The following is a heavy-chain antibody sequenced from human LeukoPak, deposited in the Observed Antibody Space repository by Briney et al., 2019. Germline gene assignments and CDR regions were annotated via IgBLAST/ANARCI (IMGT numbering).Heavy chain of an antibody. J-gene: IGHJ4*02. CDR2: INQGGSVK. Sequence: GGSLRLSCAASGFSFRDFWMTWVRQAPGKGLEWVANINQGGSVKYYVDSAKGRFTISRDDAKSSLYVQMNSLRDEDTAAYYCARFGYSGWNLEYWGQGTLVTVSS. CDR3: ARFGYSGWNLEY. CDR1: GFSFRDFW. V-gene: IGHV3-7*01. D-gene: IGHD5-12*01.